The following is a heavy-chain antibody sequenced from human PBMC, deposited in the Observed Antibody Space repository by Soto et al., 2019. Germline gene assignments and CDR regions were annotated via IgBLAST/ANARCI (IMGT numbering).Heavy chain of an antibody. CDR3: ARLGIAVVGLPLLSWFEP. V-gene: IGHV4-59*08. Sequence: SETLSLTCTVSGGSISSYYWSWIRQPPGKGLEWIGYISNSGSTNYNPSLKSRVTISVDTSKNQFSLKLSSVTAADTAVYYCARLGIAVVGLPLLSWFEPWGQGTLVTVSS. D-gene: IGHD6-19*01. CDR1: GGSISSYY. CDR2: ISNSGST. J-gene: IGHJ5*02.